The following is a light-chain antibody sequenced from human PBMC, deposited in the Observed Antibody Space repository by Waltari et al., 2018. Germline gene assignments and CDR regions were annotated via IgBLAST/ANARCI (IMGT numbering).Light chain of an antibody. CDR1: QTFSSSY. Sequence: EIVLTQSPGTLCFSRGERATLSCRASQTFSSSYLAWYQQKPGQAPRLLIYGASTRAAGCPVRFSGSGSGTDFTLTISRMEPEDFAVYYRQHYGTSPPLTFGGGTKVEIK. CDR3: QHYGTSPPLT. CDR2: GAS. J-gene: IGKJ4*01. V-gene: IGKV3-20*01.